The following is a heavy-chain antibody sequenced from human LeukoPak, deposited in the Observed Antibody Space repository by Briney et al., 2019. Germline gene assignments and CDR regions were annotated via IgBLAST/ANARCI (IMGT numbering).Heavy chain of an antibody. CDR3: ARVGESYGDYEVTLDY. CDR1: GFTFRNYA. J-gene: IGHJ4*02. V-gene: IGHV3-7*01. Sequence: PGGSLRLSCAASGFTFRNYAMSWVRQAPGKGLEWVANIKQDGSEKYYVDSVKGRFTISRDNAKNSLYLQMNSLRAEDTAVYYCARVGESYGDYEVTLDYWGQGTLVTVSS. CDR2: IKQDGSEK. D-gene: IGHD4-17*01.